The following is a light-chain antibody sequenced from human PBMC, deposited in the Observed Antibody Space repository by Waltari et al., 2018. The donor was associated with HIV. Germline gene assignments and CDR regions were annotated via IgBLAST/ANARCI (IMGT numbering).Light chain of an antibody. J-gene: IGLJ2*01. V-gene: IGLV2-14*03. CDR3: SSYSRTSGVV. CDR1: RSDVGGYDY. CDR2: DVN. Sequence: QSALTQPPSVSGSPGQPITMSLSGTRSDVGGYDYVPWYQQYPAKAPRLRIYDVNKRPSEVSDRFSGSKSGDTASLTISGLQTEDEAAYYCSSYSRTSGVVFGGGTTVTVL.